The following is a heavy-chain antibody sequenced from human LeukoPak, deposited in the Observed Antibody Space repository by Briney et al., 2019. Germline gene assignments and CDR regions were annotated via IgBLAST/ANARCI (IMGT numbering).Heavy chain of an antibody. V-gene: IGHV4-59*11. CDR2: IYSSGST. CDR1: RGSISNHY. CDR3: AREGGVARPGLDY. D-gene: IGHD6-6*01. J-gene: IGHJ4*02. Sequence: SETLSLTCSVSRGSISNHYWSWIRQAPGKTLEYIGNIYSSGSTYYNPSLKSRLTISLDTSQNQFSLRLTSVGAADTAVYYCAREGGVARPGLDYWGQGTLVAVSS.